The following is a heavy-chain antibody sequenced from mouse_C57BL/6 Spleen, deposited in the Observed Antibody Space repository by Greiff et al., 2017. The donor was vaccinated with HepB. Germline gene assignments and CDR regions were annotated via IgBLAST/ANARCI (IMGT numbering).Heavy chain of an antibody. CDR3: ARSLTTVVGNYAMDY. D-gene: IGHD1-1*01. CDR1: GYTFTSYW. J-gene: IGHJ4*01. CDR2: IHPNSGST. V-gene: IGHV1-64*01. Sequence: QVQLKQPGAELVKPGASVKLSCKASGYTFTSYWMHWVKQRPGQGLEWIGMIHPNSGSTNYNEKFKSKATLTVDKSSSTAYMQLSSLTSEDSAVYYCARSLTTVVGNYAMDYWGQGTSVTVSS.